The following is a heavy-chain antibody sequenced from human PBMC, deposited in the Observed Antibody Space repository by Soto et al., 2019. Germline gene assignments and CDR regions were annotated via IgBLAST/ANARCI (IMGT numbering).Heavy chain of an antibody. D-gene: IGHD4-4*01. Sequence: SETLSLTCTVSRGSITKNRWSWIRQSPGKGLEYIGHIFYTGGTHYNPSLKSRATMSLDTSKGEFSLSLTSVTAADTALYFCARLSSSSAYRSPEAISYLSYTWVHGTLVTVSS. CDR3: ARLSSSSAYRSPEAISYLSYT. V-gene: IGHV4-59*01. J-gene: IGHJ5*01. CDR2: IFYTGGT. CDR1: RGSITKNR.